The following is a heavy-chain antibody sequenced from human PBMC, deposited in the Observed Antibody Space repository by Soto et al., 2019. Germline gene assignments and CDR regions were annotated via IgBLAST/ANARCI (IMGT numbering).Heavy chain of an antibody. CDR3: WRCRCVYPIGLYFFDY. CDR1: GYTFINYS. Sequence: ASVKVSGKASGYTFINYSIHWVRQAPGQRHEWMGWINTRNGNTKYSQKFQGKVTITRDTSASTAYVELSGLRSEDTAVYYFWRCRCVYPIGLYFFDYWVQVTLVTVSS. D-gene: IGHD3-16*02. CDR2: INTRNGNT. J-gene: IGHJ4*02. V-gene: IGHV1-3*04.